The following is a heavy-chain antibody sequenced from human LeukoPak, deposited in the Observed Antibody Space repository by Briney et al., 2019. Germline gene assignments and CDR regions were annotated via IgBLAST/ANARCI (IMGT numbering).Heavy chain of an antibody. CDR3: ARQGVGYDEPIDY. CDR1: GFTFSSYS. J-gene: IGHJ4*02. CDR2: ISSSSSYI. Sequence: PGGSLRLSCAASGFTFSSYSMNWVRQAPGKGLEWVSSISSSSSYIYYADSVKGRFTISRDNAKKSLYLQMNSLRAEDTAVYYSARQGVGYDEPIDYWGQGTLVTVSS. V-gene: IGHV3-21*01. D-gene: IGHD5-12*01.